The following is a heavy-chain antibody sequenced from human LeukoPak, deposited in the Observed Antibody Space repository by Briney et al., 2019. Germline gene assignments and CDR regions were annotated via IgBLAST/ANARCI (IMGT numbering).Heavy chain of an antibody. V-gene: IGHV3-23*01. CDR2: ISGSGGTT. Sequence: PGGSLRLSCAASGFTFSSYGMSWVRQAPGRGLEWVSGISGSGGTTYYADSVKGRFTISRDNSKNTLYLQMNSLRAEDTAVYFCAKRGNYMDVWGKGTTVTVSS. D-gene: IGHD3-16*01. J-gene: IGHJ6*03. CDR3: AKRGNYMDV. CDR1: GFTFSSYG.